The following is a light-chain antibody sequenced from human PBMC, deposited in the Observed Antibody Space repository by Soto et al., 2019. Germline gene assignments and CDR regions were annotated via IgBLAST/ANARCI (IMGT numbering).Light chain of an antibody. Sequence: QPVLTQPPSASGTPGQRVTISCSGSSSNIGSNYVYWYQQLPGTAPKLLIYRNNQRPSGVPDRFSGSKSGTSASLAISGLRSEDEADYYCAAWDDSLCGWVFGGGTKLTVL. CDR1: SSNIGSNY. CDR3: AAWDDSLCGWV. CDR2: RNN. J-gene: IGLJ3*02. V-gene: IGLV1-47*01.